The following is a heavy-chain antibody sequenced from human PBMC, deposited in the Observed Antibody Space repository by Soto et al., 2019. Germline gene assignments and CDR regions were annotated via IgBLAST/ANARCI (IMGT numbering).Heavy chain of an antibody. J-gene: IGHJ3*01. CDR1: GYTFTSYY. V-gene: IGHV1-46*01. Sequence: DSVKVSCKTSGYTFTSYYMHWVRQAPGQGLEWMGIINPSGGSTSYAHKFQGRVTMTRDTSTSTVYMELSSLRSEDTAVYDCAEKTSRNSRHLVSGQGTMLHVAS. CDR3: AEKTSRNSRHLV. CDR2: INPSGGST. D-gene: IGHD4-4*01.